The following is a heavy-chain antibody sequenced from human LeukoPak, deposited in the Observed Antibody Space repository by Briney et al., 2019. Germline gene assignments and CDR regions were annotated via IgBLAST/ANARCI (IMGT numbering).Heavy chain of an antibody. CDR2: IYNYGGST. J-gene: IGHJ5*02. Sequence: SETLSLTCTVSGGSISSYYWRWVRQPPGKGLEWIGYIYNYGGSTKYNPSLETRVTISLDMSKNQFSLKLSSVTAADTAVYYSARQTNWFDVWGQGTLVTVSS. V-gene: IGHV4-59*08. CDR3: ARQTNWFDV. CDR1: GGSISSYY.